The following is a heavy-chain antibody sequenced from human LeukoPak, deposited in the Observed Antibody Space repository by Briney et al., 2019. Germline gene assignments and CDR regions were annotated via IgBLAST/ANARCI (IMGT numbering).Heavy chain of an antibody. CDR2: IKQDGSEK. CDR3: ARRSYRGVIGVYYYYYMDV. CDR1: GFTFSSYW. D-gene: IGHD3-16*02. V-gene: IGHV3-7*01. Sequence: PGGSLRLSCAASGFTFSSYWMSWVRQAPGKGLEWVANIKQDGSEKYYVDSVKGRFTISRDSAKNSVYLQMNRLRVEDTAVYYCARRSYRGVIGVYYYYYMDVWGKGTPVTVSS. J-gene: IGHJ6*03.